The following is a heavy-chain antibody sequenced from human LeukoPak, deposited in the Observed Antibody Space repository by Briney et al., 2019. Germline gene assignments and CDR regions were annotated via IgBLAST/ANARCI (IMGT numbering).Heavy chain of an antibody. J-gene: IGHJ4*02. CDR3: ARDSPITGTYLWFFDY. CDR1: GFIFSAYW. D-gene: IGHD5/OR15-5a*01. V-gene: IGHV3-74*01. Sequence: PGGSLRLSCAASGFIFSAYWMHWVSHLPGKGRVCVSRIHGDGSSTNYADSVKGRFTISRANAKNTLYLQMNSLRAEDTAIYYCARDSPITGTYLWFFDYWGQGALVTVSS. CDR2: IHGDGSST.